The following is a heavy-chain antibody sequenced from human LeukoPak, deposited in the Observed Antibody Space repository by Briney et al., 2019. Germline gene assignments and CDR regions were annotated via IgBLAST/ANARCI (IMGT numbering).Heavy chain of an antibody. D-gene: IGHD3-16*01. V-gene: IGHV4-39*07. CDR3: ARGGVWGSYKVRGYYSDY. CDR1: GGSISSSNYY. CDR2: IYYSGST. Sequence: TSETLSLTCTVSGGSISSSNYYWGCIRQPPGKGLEWIGSIYYSGSTYYNPSLKSRVTISVDTSENQFSLKLSSVTAADTAVYYCARGGVWGSYKVRGYYSDYWGQGTLVTVSS. J-gene: IGHJ4*02.